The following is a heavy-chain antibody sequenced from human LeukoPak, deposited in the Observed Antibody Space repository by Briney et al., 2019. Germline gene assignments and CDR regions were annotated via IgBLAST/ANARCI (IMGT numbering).Heavy chain of an antibody. CDR2: ISSSSSTI. D-gene: IGHD3-22*01. J-gene: IGHJ4*02. V-gene: IGHV3-48*01. CDR1: GFTFSSYS. Sequence: GGSLRLSCAASGFTFSSYSMNWVRQAPGKGLEWVSYISSSSSTIYYADSVKGRFTISRDNSKNTLYLQMNSLRAEDTAVYYCARDLPPTWTYYYDSSGSKTPFDYWGQGTLVTVSS. CDR3: ARDLPPTWTYYYDSSGSKTPFDY.